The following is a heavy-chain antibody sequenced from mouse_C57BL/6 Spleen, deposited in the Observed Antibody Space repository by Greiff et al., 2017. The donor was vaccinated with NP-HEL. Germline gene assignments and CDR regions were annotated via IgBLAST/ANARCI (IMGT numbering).Heavy chain of an antibody. V-gene: IGHV14-3*01. CDR3: ASSYDGYSAWFAY. CDR1: GFNIKNTY. CDR2: IDPANGNT. Sequence: DVKLQESVAELVRPGASVKLSCTASGFNIKNTYMHWVKQRPEQGLEWIGRIDPANGNTKYAPKFQGKATITADTSSNTAYLQLSSLTSEDTAIYYCASSYDGYSAWFAYWGQGTLVTVSA. J-gene: IGHJ3*01. D-gene: IGHD2-3*01.